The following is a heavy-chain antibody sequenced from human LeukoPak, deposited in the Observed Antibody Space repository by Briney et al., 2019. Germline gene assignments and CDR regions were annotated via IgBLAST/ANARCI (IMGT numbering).Heavy chain of an antibody. J-gene: IGHJ6*03. D-gene: IGHD4-17*01. CDR1: GFTFTRYW. CDR3: ARDTVSGNYYMDV. Sequence: PGGSLRLSCAASGFTFTRYWMSWIRQPPGKGLEWIGEINHSGSTNYNPSLKSRVTISVDTSKNQFSLKLSSVTAADTAVYYCARDTVSGNYYMDVWGKGTTVTVSS. CDR2: INHSGST. V-gene: IGHV4-34*01.